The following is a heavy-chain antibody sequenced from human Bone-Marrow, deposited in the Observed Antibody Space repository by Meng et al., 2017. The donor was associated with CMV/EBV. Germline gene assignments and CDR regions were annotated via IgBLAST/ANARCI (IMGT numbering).Heavy chain of an antibody. D-gene: IGHD1-26*01. CDR3: AKDALGYSGRYELVI. J-gene: IGHJ4*02. V-gene: IGHV3-9*01. CDR1: GFTFDDHA. Sequence: GGSLRLSCAASGFTFDDHAMHWVRQAPGKGLEWVSGLSWNGASVAYADSVKGRFTISRDNAKSFLYLQMNSLRAEDTALYYCAKDALGYSGRYELVIWGQGTLVTVSS. CDR2: LSWNGASV.